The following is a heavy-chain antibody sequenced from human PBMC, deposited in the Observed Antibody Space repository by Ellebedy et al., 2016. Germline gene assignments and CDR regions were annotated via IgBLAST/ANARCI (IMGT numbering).Heavy chain of an antibody. Sequence: ASVKVSCKTSGYTFSSYDITWVRQATGQGLEWMGWMNPNSGNTGYAQEFQGRVAISADSSTTTAFMDLSSLRFEDTAIYYCAREYVGKMGSKNFDFWGQGTLVTVSS. CDR1: GYTFSSYD. CDR3: AREYVGKMGSKNFDF. J-gene: IGHJ4*02. D-gene: IGHD3-10*01. V-gene: IGHV1-8*01. CDR2: MNPNSGNT.